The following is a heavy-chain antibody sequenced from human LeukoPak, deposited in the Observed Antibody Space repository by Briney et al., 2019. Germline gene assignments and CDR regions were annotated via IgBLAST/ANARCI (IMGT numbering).Heavy chain of an antibody. CDR1: GFTFTTYW. CDR3: ARVEEAAAAGDY. D-gene: IGHD6-13*01. CDR2: IKQDGSEK. V-gene: IGHV3-7*01. J-gene: IGHJ4*02. Sequence: GGSLRLSCATSGFTFTTYWMNWVRQAPGKGLEWVANIKQDGSEKYYVDSVKGRFTISRDNARNSLYLQMNSLRAEDTAVYYCARVEEAAAAGDYWGQGTLVTVSS.